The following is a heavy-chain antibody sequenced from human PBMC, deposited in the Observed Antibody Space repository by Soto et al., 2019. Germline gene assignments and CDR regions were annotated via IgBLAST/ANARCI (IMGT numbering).Heavy chain of an antibody. CDR1: GYTFTSYG. V-gene: IGHV1-18*01. J-gene: IGHJ4*02. CDR3: ARDQAFHDSITMVRGVISPLDY. CDR2: ISAYNGNT. Sequence: ASVKVSCKASGYTFTSYGISWVRQAPGQGLEWMGWISAYNGNTNYAQKLQGRVTMTTDTSTSTAYIELRSLRSDDTAVYYCARDQAFHDSITMVRGVISPLDYWGQGTLVTVSS. D-gene: IGHD3-10*01.